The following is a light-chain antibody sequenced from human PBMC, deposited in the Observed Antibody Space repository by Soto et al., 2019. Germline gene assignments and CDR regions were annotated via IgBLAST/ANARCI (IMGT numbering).Light chain of an antibody. CDR1: QSVSNN. Sequence: DIVMTQSPATLSVSPGERATLSCRASQSVSNNLAWYQQKPGQAPRLLIFGASTRATGIPARFSGSGSGTEFTLTISSLQSEDFAVYYCQQYNNWPPLTFGGGTEVEIK. CDR2: GAS. CDR3: QQYNNWPPLT. J-gene: IGKJ4*01. V-gene: IGKV3-15*01.